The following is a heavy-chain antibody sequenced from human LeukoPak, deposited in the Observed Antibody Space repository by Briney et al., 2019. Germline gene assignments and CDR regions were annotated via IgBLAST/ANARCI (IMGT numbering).Heavy chain of an antibody. CDR3: ARSTGVGYYYYYMDV. D-gene: IGHD2-8*02. CDR1: GFTVSSNY. V-gene: IGHV3-53*01. J-gene: IGHJ6*03. Sequence: PGGSLRLSCAASGFTVSSNYMSWVRQAPGKGLEWVSVIYSGGSTYYADSVKGRFTISRDNSKNTLYLQMNSLRAEDTAVYYCARSTGVGYYYYYMDVWGKGTTVTVSS. CDR2: IYSGGST.